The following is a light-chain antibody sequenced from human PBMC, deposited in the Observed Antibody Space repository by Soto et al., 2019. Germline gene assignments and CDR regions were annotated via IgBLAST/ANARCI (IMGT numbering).Light chain of an antibody. CDR2: SDD. J-gene: IGLJ3*02. Sequence: QTVVTQPPSASGTPGQTVTISCSGNNSNIGSNFVFWYQQFPGTAPKLLIHSDDQRPSGVPDRFSGSKSGASASLAISGLRAEDEAEYHCAAWDDILFAAFGGGTKLTVL. V-gene: IGLV1-47*02. CDR1: NSNIGSNF. CDR3: AAWDDILFAA.